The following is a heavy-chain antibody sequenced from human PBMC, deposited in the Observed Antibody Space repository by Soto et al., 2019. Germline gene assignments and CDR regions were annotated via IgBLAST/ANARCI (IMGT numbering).Heavy chain of an antibody. J-gene: IGHJ3*02. Sequence: GGSLRLSCAASGFTFSSYSMNWVRQAPGKGLEWVSYISSSSSTIYYADSVKGRFTISRDNAKNSLYLQMNSLRAEDTAVYYCARGYLIRYFDWQDAFDIWGQGTMVPVSS. D-gene: IGHD3-9*01. CDR3: ARGYLIRYFDWQDAFDI. V-gene: IGHV3-48*01. CDR1: GFTFSSYS. CDR2: ISSSSSTI.